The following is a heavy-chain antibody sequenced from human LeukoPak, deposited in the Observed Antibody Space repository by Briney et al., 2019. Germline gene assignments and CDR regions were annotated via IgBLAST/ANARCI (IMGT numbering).Heavy chain of an antibody. CDR3: ASLSGYEHSGFDY. CDR2: IYPGDSDT. J-gene: IGHJ4*02. D-gene: IGHD3-22*01. V-gene: IGHV5-51*01. CDR1: GYSFTSYW. Sequence: GESLRISCKGSGYSFTSYWIGWVRQMPGKGLEWMGIIYPGDSDTRYSPSFQGQVTISADKSISTAYLQWSSLKASDTAVYYCASLSGYEHSGFDYWGQGTLVTVSS.